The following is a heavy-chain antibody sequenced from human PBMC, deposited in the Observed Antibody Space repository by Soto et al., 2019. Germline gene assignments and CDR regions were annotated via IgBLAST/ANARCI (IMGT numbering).Heavy chain of an antibody. D-gene: IGHD1-26*01. J-gene: IGHJ5*02. CDR3: ARDSVGGMWFDP. V-gene: IGHV1-18*01. Sequence: QVQLVQSGAEVKKPGASVKVSCKSSGYTFTTYVISWVRQAPGQGREWMGWINPYNGNTNYAQKLQGRVTMTTDSSTSKAYMELRSLSSDDTAVYYCARDSVGGMWFDPWGKGTLVPVSS. CDR1: GYTFTTYV. CDR2: INPYNGNT.